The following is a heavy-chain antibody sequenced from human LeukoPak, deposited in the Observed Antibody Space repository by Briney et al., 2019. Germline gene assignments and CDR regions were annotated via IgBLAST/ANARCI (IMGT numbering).Heavy chain of an antibody. V-gene: IGHV3-30-3*01. CDR3: ARSRTQYSSSGVFDY. D-gene: IGHD6-13*01. CDR2: ISYDGSNK. J-gene: IGHJ4*02. Sequence: GGSLRLSCAASGFTFSSYAMHWVRQAPGKGLEWVAVISYDGSNKYYADSVKGRFTISRDNSKNTLYLQMNSLRAEDTAVYYCARSRTQYSSSGVFDYWGQGTLVTVSS. CDR1: GFTFSSYA.